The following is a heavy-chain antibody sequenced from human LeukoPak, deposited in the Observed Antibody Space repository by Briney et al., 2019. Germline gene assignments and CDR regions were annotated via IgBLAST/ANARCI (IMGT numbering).Heavy chain of an antibody. CDR2: ISSSGSTI. D-gene: IGHD6-13*01. CDR1: GFTFSSNE. CDR3: AREGIEAAGTWDIFDY. V-gene: IGHV3-48*03. Sequence: GESLRLSCAASGFTFSSNEMNWVRQAPGKGLEWVSYISSSGSTIYSADSVKGRFTISRDNAKNSQYLQMNSLRAEDTAVYYGAREGIEAAGTWDIFDYWGQGTLVTVSS. J-gene: IGHJ4*02.